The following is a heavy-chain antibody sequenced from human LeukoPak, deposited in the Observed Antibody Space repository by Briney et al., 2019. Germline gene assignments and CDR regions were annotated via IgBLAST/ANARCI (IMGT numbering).Heavy chain of an antibody. CDR3: AKRGDFWSGFTRGFDC. Sequence: GGSLRLSCAASGFTFSSYAMSWVRQAPGKGLEWVSAISGSGGSTYYADSVKGRFTISRDNSKNTLYLQMNSLRAEDTAVYYCAKRGDFWSGFTRGFDCWGQGTLVTVSS. J-gene: IGHJ4*02. D-gene: IGHD3-3*01. CDR1: GFTFSSYA. V-gene: IGHV3-23*01. CDR2: ISGSGGST.